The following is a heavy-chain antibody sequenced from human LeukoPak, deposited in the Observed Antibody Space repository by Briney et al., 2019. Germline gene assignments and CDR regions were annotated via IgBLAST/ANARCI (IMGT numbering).Heavy chain of an antibody. V-gene: IGHV4-39*01. CDR1: GGSISSSSYY. J-gene: IGHJ4*02. CDR3: ARQGSGYSSSFDY. Sequence: SETLSLTCTVSGGSISSSSYYWGWIRQPPGKGLEWIGSIYYSGSTNYNPSLKSRVTISVDTSKNQFSLKLSSVTAADTAVYYCARQGSGYSSSFDYWGQGTLVTVCS. CDR2: IYYSGST. D-gene: IGHD5-18*01.